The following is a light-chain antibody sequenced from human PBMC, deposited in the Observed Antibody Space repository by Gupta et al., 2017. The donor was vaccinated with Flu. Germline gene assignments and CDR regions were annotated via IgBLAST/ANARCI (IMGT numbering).Light chain of an antibody. CDR3: HQYHDWPYT. J-gene: IGKJ2*01. V-gene: IGKV3-15*01. CDR1: QSVSIN. CDR2: GAS. Sequence: EIVMTQSPATLSVSPGERATLSCRASQSVSINLAWYQQKPSQAPRLLIYGASSRATGFPARFSASGSGSEFTLTISSLQSEDLAVYYCHQYHDWPYTFGQGTKLEIK.